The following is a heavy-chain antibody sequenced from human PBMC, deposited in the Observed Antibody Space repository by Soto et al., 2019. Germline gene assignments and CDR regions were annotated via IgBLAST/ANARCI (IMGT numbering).Heavy chain of an antibody. CDR2: ISYDGSNK. V-gene: IGHV3-30-3*01. CDR1: GFTFSSYA. CDR3: AREVASDSSGYYYKDLAY. Sequence: PGGSLRLSCAASGFTFSSYAMHWVRQAPGKGLEWVAVISYDGSNKYYADSVKGRFTISRDNSKNTLYLQMNSLRAEDTAVYYCAREVASDSSGYYYKDLAYWGQGTLVTVSS. D-gene: IGHD3-22*01. J-gene: IGHJ4*02.